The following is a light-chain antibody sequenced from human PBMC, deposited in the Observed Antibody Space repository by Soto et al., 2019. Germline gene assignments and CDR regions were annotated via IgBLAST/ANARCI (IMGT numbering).Light chain of an antibody. CDR1: QSVSSSY. Sequence: EIVLTQSPGTLSLSPGERATLSCRASQSVSSSYLTWYQQKGGQAPRLLIYGASSRATGTPDRFSGSGSGTDFSLTIRGLKPEDFAVYYCQQYAGSSTFGQGTKVDI. J-gene: IGKJ1*01. CDR2: GAS. CDR3: QQYAGSST. V-gene: IGKV3-20*01.